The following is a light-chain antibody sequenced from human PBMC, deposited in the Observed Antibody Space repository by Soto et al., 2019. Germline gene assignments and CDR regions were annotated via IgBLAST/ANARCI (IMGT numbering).Light chain of an antibody. J-gene: IGLJ2*01. CDR1: SSDVGAYDY. CDR3: SSDTITTTPVV. V-gene: IGLV2-14*01. Sequence: QSALTQPASVSGSPGQSITISCTGPSSDVGAYDYVSWYQQHPDKAPQLMIYDVNNRPSGVSNRFSGSKSGNTASLTISGLQAEDEADYYCSSDTITTTPVVFGGGTKLTVL. CDR2: DVN.